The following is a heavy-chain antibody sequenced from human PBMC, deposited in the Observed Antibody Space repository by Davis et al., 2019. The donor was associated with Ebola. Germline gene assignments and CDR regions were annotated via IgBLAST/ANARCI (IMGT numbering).Heavy chain of an antibody. V-gene: IGHV3-11*04. CDR1: GFTVSSNY. CDR3: TREESREAVAGTGYYYYGMDV. Sequence: GESLKISCAASGFTVSSNYMSWVRQAPGKGLEWVSYISSSGSTIYYADSVKGRFTISRDNAKNSLYLQMNSLRAEDTAVYYCTREESREAVAGTGYYYYGMDVWGQGTTVTVSS. J-gene: IGHJ6*02. D-gene: IGHD6-19*01. CDR2: ISSSGSTI.